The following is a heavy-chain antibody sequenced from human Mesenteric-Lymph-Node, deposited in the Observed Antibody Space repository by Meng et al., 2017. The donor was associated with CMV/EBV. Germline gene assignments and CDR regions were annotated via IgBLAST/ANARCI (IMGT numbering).Heavy chain of an antibody. CDR1: GYSFTGHF. D-gene: IGHD2-21*01. CDR3: ARHGDYYSFDP. CDR2: INPISGDP. V-gene: IGHV1-2*02. J-gene: IGHJ5*01. Sequence: ASVKACKGSGYSFTGHFIHWVRQAPGQGLEWMGWINPISGDPRYAQKFQGRITVTRDTSISTVYMELTRLKSDDTAIYYCARHGDYYSFDPWGQGTLVTVSS.